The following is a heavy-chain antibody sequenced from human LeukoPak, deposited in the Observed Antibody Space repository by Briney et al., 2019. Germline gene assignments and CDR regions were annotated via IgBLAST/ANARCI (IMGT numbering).Heavy chain of an antibody. Sequence: SETLSLTCAVYGGSFSGYYWSWIRQPPGKGLEWIGEINHSGSTNYNPSLKSRVTISVDTSKNQFSLKLSSVTAADTAVYYCARGIRYSGGWSGKWFDPWGQGTLVTVSS. CDR2: INHSGST. V-gene: IGHV4-34*01. D-gene: IGHD6-19*01. J-gene: IGHJ5*02. CDR3: ARGIRYSGGWSGKWFDP. CDR1: GGSFSGYY.